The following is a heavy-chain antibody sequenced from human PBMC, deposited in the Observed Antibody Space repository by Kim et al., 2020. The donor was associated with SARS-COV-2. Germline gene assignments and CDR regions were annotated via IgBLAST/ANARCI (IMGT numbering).Heavy chain of an antibody. CDR2: IYYSGST. V-gene: IGHV4-31*03. J-gene: IGHJ4*02. CDR1: GGSISSGGYY. Sequence: SETLSLTCTVSGGSISSGGYYWSWIRQHPGKGLEWIGYIYYSGSTYYNPSLKSRVTISVDTSKNQFSLKLSSVTAADTAVYYCARDHLYYFDYWGQGTLVTVSS. CDR3: ARDHLYYFDY.